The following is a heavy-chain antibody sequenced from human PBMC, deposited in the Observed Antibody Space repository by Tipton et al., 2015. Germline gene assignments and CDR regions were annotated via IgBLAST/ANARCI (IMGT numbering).Heavy chain of an antibody. Sequence: TLSLTCTISGGSVSSGSYYWTWIRQPPGKGLEWIGYIYYSGTTNYNPSLKSRVTMSVDTSKNQFSLKLRSVTAADTAVYFCARQTTLVYYDSAGYFFRGHAFDVWGQGTMVTVSS. V-gene: IGHV4-61*01. CDR3: ARQTTLVYYDSAGYFFRGHAFDV. D-gene: IGHD3-22*01. J-gene: IGHJ3*01. CDR1: GGSVSSGSYY. CDR2: IYYSGTT.